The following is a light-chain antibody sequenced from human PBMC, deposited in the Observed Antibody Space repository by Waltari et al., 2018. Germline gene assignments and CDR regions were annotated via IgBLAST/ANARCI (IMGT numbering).Light chain of an antibody. CDR3: QQYNTWPPIT. CDR1: QSVSSN. V-gene: IGKV3-15*01. J-gene: IGKJ5*01. CDR2: EAS. Sequence: EIVMTQSPDTLSVSPGERATLSCRASQSVSSNLAWYQQKPGQTPRLLIYEASTRPTGIPARFSGSGSGTEFTLSISNLQSEDFAVYYCQQYNTWPPITFGQGTRLEIK.